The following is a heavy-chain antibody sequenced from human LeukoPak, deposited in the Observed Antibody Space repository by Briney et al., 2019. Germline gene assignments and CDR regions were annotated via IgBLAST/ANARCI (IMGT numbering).Heavy chain of an antibody. J-gene: IGHJ2*01. CDR1: GGSISSGGYY. D-gene: IGHD5-12*01. V-gene: IGHV4-31*03. CDR2: IYYSGST. CDR3: ARDGSGYDRYWYFDL. Sequence: SQTLSLTCTVSGGSISSGGYYWSWIRQHPGKGLEWIGYIYYSGSTYYIPSLKSRVTISVDTSKNQFSLKLSSVTAADTAVYYCARDGSGYDRYWYFDLWGRGTLVTVSS.